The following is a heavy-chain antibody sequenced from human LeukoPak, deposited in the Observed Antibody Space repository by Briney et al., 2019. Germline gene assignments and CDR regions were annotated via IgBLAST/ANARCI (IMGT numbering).Heavy chain of an antibody. Sequence: SVKVSCKASGGTFSSYAISWVRQAPGQGLEWMGGIIPIFGTANYAQKFQGRVTITADESTSTAYMELSSLRSEDTAVYYCASTTNPLLYDSSGQYYYYGMDVWGQGTTVTVSS. V-gene: IGHV1-69*13. CDR1: GGTFSSYA. D-gene: IGHD3-22*01. J-gene: IGHJ6*02. CDR2: IIPIFGTA. CDR3: ASTTNPLLYDSSGQYYYYGMDV.